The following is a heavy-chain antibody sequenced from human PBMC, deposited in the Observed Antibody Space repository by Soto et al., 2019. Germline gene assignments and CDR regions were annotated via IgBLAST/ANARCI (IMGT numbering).Heavy chain of an antibody. CDR2: IYHTGRT. CDR3: ARTDAYNSSFFDS. D-gene: IGHD6-6*01. V-gene: IGHV4-31*03. J-gene: IGHJ4*02. CDR1: GDFVNSAY. Sequence: QVQLQEMGPGLVKPSQTLTITCTVSGDFVNSAYWSWIRQLPGKGLEWMGNIYHTGRTFYNPSLKSRLAISIDTSKPLFSLKLRSVTASDTAVYYCARTDAYNSSFFDSWGQGTVVTVSS.